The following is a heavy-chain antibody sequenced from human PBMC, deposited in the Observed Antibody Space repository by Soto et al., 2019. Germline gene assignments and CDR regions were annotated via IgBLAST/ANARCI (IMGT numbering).Heavy chain of an antibody. CDR3: ATDSPFEF. Sequence: EVQLVESGGGLVQPGGSLRLSCAVSEFIFSRYYISWVRQAPGKGLEWVANIKQDGRDKFYVDSVKGRFTISRDNAKKSVYLQMSVLRVEDTAVYYCATDSPFEFWGQGALVGVSS. D-gene: IGHD2-15*01. J-gene: IGHJ4*02. CDR1: EFIFSRYY. CDR2: IKQDGRDK. V-gene: IGHV3-7*02.